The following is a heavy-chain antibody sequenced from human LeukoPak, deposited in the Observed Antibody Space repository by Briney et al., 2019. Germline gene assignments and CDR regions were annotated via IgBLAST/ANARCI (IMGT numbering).Heavy chain of an antibody. J-gene: IGHJ2*01. CDR1: GASFRAYY. Sequence: PSETLSLTCAEYGASFRAYYWSWIRQAPGKGLQWIGEINATGHARYNASLKSRVTMSVDTSKNQFSLKLKSVTAADTAVYYCASSRDLYHDAFTSYWYFDVWGRGSLVTVSS. D-gene: IGHD3-3*01. V-gene: IGHV4-34*01. CDR3: ASSRDLYHDAFTSYWYFDV. CDR2: INATGHA.